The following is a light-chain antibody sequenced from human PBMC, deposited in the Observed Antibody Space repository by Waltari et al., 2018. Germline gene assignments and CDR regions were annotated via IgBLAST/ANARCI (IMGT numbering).Light chain of an antibody. CDR1: RPHVGNYTL. J-gene: IGLJ2*01. V-gene: IGLV2-23*02. CDR2: EVT. Sequence: QSALTQPASVSGSPGQPITISCTGTRPHVGNYTLSSWSQQHPGKAPKLIIYEVTKRPSGFSNRFSGSKSGNTASLTISGLHTEDEGDYYCCSYSGDLSFGVVFGGGTKLTVL. CDR3: CSYSGDLSFGVV.